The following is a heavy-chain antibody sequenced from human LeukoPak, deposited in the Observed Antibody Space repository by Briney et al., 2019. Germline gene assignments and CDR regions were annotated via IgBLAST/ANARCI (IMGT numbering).Heavy chain of an antibody. D-gene: IGHD6-6*01. V-gene: IGHV3-21*01. CDR2: ISSSSSYI. CDR3: ATSRAHLYDY. Sequence: GRSLSLSCAASGFTFSSYSMNWVRQAPGKGLEWVSSISSSSSYIYYADSVKGRFTISRDNAKNSLYLQMNSLRAEDTAVYYCATSRAHLYDYWGQGTLVTVSS. CDR1: GFTFSSYS. J-gene: IGHJ4*02.